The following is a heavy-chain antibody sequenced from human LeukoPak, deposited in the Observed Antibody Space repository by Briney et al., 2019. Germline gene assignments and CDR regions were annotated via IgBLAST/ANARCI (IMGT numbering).Heavy chain of an antibody. CDR1: GGSISSHY. CDR2: IYYSGST. J-gene: IGHJ5*02. Sequence: SETLSLTCTVSGGSISSHYWSWIRQPPGKGLEWIGYIYYSGSTNYNPSLKSRVTISVDTSKNQFSLKLSSVTAADTAVYYCARDFSGRTGGHVWFDPWGQGTLVTVSS. CDR3: ARDFSGRTGGHVWFDP. D-gene: IGHD7-27*01. V-gene: IGHV4-59*11.